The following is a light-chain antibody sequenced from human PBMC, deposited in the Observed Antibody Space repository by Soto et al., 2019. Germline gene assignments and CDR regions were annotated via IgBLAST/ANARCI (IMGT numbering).Light chain of an antibody. J-gene: IGKJ5*01. Sequence: DIQMTQSPSTLSASVGDRVSVTCRASQSISSSLAWHQQKPGKAPMLLIYDASSLESGVPSRFSGSGSGTDFTLSINSLQPEDFATYYCQQAYSFPITFGQGTRLE. CDR2: DAS. CDR1: QSISSS. V-gene: IGKV1-5*01. CDR3: QQAYSFPIT.